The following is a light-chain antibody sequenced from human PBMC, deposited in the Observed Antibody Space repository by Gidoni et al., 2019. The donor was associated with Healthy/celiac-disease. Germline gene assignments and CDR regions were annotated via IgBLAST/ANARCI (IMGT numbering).Light chain of an antibody. CDR1: QSVSTSY. CDR3: QQYGSSPPYT. Sequence: EIVLTQSPGTLSLSPGERATLSCRASQSVSTSYLAWYQQKPGQAPRLLIYGASSRATGIPYMFSGSGSGTDFTLTISRLEPEDFAVYYCQQYGSSPPYTFGQGIKLEIK. J-gene: IGKJ2*01. V-gene: IGKV3-20*01. CDR2: GAS.